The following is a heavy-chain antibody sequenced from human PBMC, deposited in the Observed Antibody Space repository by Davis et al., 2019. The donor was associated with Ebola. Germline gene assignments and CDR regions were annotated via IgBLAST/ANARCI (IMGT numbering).Heavy chain of an antibody. CDR1: GGSISTYY. V-gene: IGHV4-30-4*01. J-gene: IGHJ6*04. Sequence: SETLSLTCSVSGGSISTYYWNWIRQPPGKGLEWIGYIYHSGNSYYNPSLKSRVTISVDTSKDQFSLKLSSVTVADTAVYYCARGRPSTVTTDYYAVDVWGKGTTVTVSS. D-gene: IGHD4-17*01. CDR2: IYHSGNS. CDR3: ARGRPSTVTTDYYAVDV.